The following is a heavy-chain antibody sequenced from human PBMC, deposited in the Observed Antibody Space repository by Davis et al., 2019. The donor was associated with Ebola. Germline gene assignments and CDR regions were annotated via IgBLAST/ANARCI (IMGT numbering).Heavy chain of an antibody. D-gene: IGHD3-3*02. V-gene: IGHV5-51*01. Sequence: KVSCKGSGYIFTTYWISWVRQMPGKGLEWMGIIYPGDSDTRYSPSFQGQVTISADESFSTAYLQWSSLKASDTAMYYCARGTSLARNFDYWGQGTLVTVSS. CDR1: GYIFTTYW. CDR2: IYPGDSDT. J-gene: IGHJ4*02. CDR3: ARGTSLARNFDY.